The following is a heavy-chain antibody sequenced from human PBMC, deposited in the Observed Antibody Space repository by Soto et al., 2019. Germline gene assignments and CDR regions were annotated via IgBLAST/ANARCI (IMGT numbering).Heavy chain of an antibody. V-gene: IGHV1-18*01. J-gene: IGHJ5*02. D-gene: IGHD6-13*01. CDR2: ISAYNGNT. CDR1: GYTFTSYG. CDR3: ARALLIAAAGTFGNWFDP. Sequence: QVQLVQSGAEVKKPGASVKVSCKASGYTFTSYGISWVRQAPGQGLEWMGWISAYNGNTNYAQKLQGRVTTTTDTSTSTAYMELGSLRSDDTAVYYCARALLIAAAGTFGNWFDPWGQGTLVTVSS.